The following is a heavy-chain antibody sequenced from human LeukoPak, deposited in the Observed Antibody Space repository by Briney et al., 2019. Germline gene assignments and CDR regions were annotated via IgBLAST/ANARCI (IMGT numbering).Heavy chain of an antibody. J-gene: IGHJ4*02. CDR2: ISGSGGST. CDR3: ASGGARMATIERGYFDY. D-gene: IGHD5-24*01. Sequence: GGSLTLPCAASGLTFSSYAMSWVRQASGKGLEWVLAISGSGGSTCYADSVKGQFTISRDNSKNTMYMQMNSLRAEDTAVYYCASGGARMATIERGYFDYRGQGTLVTVSS. CDR1: GLTFSSYA. V-gene: IGHV3-23*01.